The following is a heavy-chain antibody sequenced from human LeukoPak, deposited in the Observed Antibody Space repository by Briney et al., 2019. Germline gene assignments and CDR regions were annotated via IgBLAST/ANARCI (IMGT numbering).Heavy chain of an antibody. CDR3: AVGDPYQLLEE. J-gene: IGHJ4*02. Sequence: GASVKVSCKASGYAFTSYGISWVRQAPGQGLEWMGWISAYNGNTNYAQKLQGRVTMTTDTSTSTAYMELRSLSSDDTAVYYCAVGDPYQLLEEWGQGTLVTVSS. D-gene: IGHD1-26*01. CDR2: ISAYNGNT. CDR1: GYAFTSYG. V-gene: IGHV1-18*01.